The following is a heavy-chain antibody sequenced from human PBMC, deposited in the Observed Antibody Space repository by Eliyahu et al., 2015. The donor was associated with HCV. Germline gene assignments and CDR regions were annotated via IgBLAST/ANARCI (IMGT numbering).Heavy chain of an antibody. J-gene: IGHJ6*02. CDR3: VRDSHCRGRACCPGRYCFYYGVDV. CDR2: ISSSGSDV. V-gene: IGHV3-48*03. Sequence: VESGGALTQPGESLRLSCVASGFRIXDYELNWVRQVTGKGLEWVAHISSSGSDVFYADSVKDRFTVSRENAENSLYLQMTSLTVEDTALYYCVRDSHCRGRACCPGRYCFYYGVDVWGPGTTVIVSS. D-gene: IGHD2-8*01. CDR1: GFRIXDYE.